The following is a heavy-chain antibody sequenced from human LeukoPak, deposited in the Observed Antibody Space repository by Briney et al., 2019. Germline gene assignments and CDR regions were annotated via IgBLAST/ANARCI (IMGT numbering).Heavy chain of an antibody. V-gene: IGHV3-23*01. CDR2: ISDGAGST. D-gene: IGHD1-26*01. CDR3: AKADGGSYEHPLDY. J-gene: IGHJ4*02. CDR1: GFAFNSYA. Sequence: PGGSLRLSCAASGFAFNSYAMSWVRQAPGKGLDWVSTISDGAGSTYSADSLKGRFTISRDNSKNMLYLQMNSLRADDTAVCYCAKADGGSYEHPLDYWGQGTLVTVSS.